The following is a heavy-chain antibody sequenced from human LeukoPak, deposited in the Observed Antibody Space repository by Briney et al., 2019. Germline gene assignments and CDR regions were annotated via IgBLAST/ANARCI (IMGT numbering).Heavy chain of an antibody. V-gene: IGHV1-18*01. Sequence: ASVKVSCKASGYTFTCFGISWVRQAPGQGLEWMGWISVYDGNTNYAQNFQGRISMTTDTSTSTAYMELRSLRSDDTAMYYCARVRTWLDPWGQGTLVTVSS. CDR2: ISVYDGNT. CDR3: ARVRTWLDP. J-gene: IGHJ5*02. CDR1: GYTFTCFG.